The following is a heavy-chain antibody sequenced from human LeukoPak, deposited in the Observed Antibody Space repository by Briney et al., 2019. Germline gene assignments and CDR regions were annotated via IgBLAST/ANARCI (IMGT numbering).Heavy chain of an antibody. J-gene: IGHJ4*02. Sequence: ASVKVPCKASGYTFTGYYMHWVRQAPGQGLEWMGWINPNSGGTNYAQKFQGRVTMTRDTSISTAYMELSRLRSDDTAVYYCARDSAVTMVRGVIIPDGKFDYWGQGTLVTVSS. D-gene: IGHD3-10*01. CDR2: INPNSGGT. CDR3: ARDSAVTMVRGVIIPDGKFDY. V-gene: IGHV1-2*02. CDR1: GYTFTGYY.